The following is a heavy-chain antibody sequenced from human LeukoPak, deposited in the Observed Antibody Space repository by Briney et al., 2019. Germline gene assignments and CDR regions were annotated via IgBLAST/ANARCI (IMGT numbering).Heavy chain of an antibody. J-gene: IGHJ4*02. CDR3: AKEGAWSTSGPFDY. V-gene: IGHV3-20*04. D-gene: IGHD2-8*01. CDR1: GFTFDDYG. Sequence: PGGSLRLSCAASGFTFDDYGMSWVRQASGKGLEWVSRISWNSVDITYADSVKGRFTISRDNAKDSLYLQMNSLRAEDTAFYYCAKEGAWSTSGPFDYWGQGTLVPVSS. CDR2: ISWNSVDI.